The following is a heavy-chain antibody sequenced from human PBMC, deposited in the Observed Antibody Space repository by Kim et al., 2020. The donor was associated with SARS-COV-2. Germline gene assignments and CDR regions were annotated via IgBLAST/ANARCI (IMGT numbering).Heavy chain of an antibody. CDR3: VPLYFDHSGQDEEAFDI. D-gene: IGHD3-22*01. CDR2: INPKNGDT. Sequence: ASVKVSCKASTYTFIDHYMHWVRKAPGQGFEWMGWINPKNGDTNYAQKFHDRVTLTSDTSITTVYMELNRLTSDDTAIYYCVPLYFDHSGQDEEAFDIWGQGTLVTVSS. CDR1: TYTFIDHY. J-gene: IGHJ3*02. V-gene: IGHV1-2*02.